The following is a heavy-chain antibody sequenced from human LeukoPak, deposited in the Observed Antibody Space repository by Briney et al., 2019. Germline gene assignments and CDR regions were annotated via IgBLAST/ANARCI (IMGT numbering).Heavy chain of an antibody. Sequence: GASVKVSCKASGGTFSSYAISWVRQAPGQGLEWMGGIIPIFGTANYAQKFQGRVTITADKSTSTAYMELSSLRSEDTAVYYCARDRVIAAAGINYYMDVWGKGTTVTVSS. CDR2: IIPIFGTA. CDR3: ARDRVIAAAGINYYMDV. CDR1: GGTFSSYA. D-gene: IGHD6-13*01. V-gene: IGHV1-69*06. J-gene: IGHJ6*03.